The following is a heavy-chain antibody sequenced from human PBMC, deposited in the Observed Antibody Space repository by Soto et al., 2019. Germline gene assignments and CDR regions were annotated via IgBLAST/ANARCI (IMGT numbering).Heavy chain of an antibody. CDR3: ARRPVAGIEEWCWFDP. Sequence: QVQLVQSGAEVKKPGSSVKVSCKASGGTFSSYAISWVRQAPGQGLEWMGGIIPIFGTANYAQKFQGRVTIPADESTSTAYMELSSLRSEDTAGYYCARRPVAGIEEWCWFDPWGQGTLVTVSS. J-gene: IGHJ5*02. D-gene: IGHD6-19*01. V-gene: IGHV1-69*12. CDR2: IIPIFGTA. CDR1: GGTFSSYA.